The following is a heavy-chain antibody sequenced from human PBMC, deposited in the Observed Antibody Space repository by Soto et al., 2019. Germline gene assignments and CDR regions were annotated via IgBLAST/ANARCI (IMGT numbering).Heavy chain of an antibody. CDR3: AKETGT. Sequence: RGGSLRLSCAASGFTFSSDWMHWVRQAPGKGLVWVSRINTDGSDTTYADSVKGRFTISRDNSKNTPYLQMNSLRAEDTAVYYCAKETGTWGQGTLVTVSS. V-gene: IGHV3-74*01. D-gene: IGHD1-1*01. CDR1: GFTFSSDW. J-gene: IGHJ5*02. CDR2: INTDGSDT.